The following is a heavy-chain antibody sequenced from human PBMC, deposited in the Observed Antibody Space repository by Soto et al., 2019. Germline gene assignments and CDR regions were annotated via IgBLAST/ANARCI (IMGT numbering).Heavy chain of an antibody. CDR3: ARQHGSGSDFDY. V-gene: IGHV4-39*01. J-gene: IGHJ4*02. CDR2: IHYSGRT. CDR1: GGSISSISDY. Sequence: SETLSLTCTVSGGSISSISDYWVWIRQPPGKGLEWIGSIHYSGRTYYNPSLKSRVTISQDTSKNQFSLNLGSVTAADTAVYYCARQHGSGSDFDYWGQGTLVTVSS. D-gene: IGHD3-10*01.